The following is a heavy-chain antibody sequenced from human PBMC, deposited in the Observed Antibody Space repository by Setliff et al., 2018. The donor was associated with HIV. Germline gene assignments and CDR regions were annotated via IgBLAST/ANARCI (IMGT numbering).Heavy chain of an antibody. J-gene: IGHJ4*02. CDR2: IYYSGSA. CDR1: GASIRSFH. V-gene: IGHV4-59*08. Sequence: SETLSLTCTVSGASIRSFHWSWIRQPPGKGLEWIGYIYYSGSANYTPSLKSRVTISLDTSKSQFSLKLNSVTAADTAVYYCARVRGSSGWYVFDYWGQGTLVTVSS. CDR3: ARVRGSSGWYVFDY. D-gene: IGHD6-19*01.